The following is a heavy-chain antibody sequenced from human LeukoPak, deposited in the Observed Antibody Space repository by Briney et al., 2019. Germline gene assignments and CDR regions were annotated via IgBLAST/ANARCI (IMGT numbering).Heavy chain of an antibody. CDR2: TFPADSNT. Sequence: GESLKISCKGSGYSFTSYWIGWVRQMPGKGLEWLGMTFPADSNTAYSPSFQGRVTLSADKSISTAYLQWSSLKASDTAIYYCARRASGYDDYWGQGTLVTVSS. CDR1: GYSFTSYW. J-gene: IGHJ4*02. D-gene: IGHD5-12*01. CDR3: ARRASGYDDY. V-gene: IGHV5-51*01.